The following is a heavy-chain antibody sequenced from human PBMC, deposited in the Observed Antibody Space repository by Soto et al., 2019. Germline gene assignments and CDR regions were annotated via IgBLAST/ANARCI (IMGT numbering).Heavy chain of an antibody. Sequence: NPGGSLRLSCAASGFSLSDYYMIWIRQLPGKGLEWVSHLNFIGSDKYYADSVRGRFTVSRDNAKNSLLLQMNSLRAEDSAVYYCARLVQGPGLYYMDVWGKGTTVTVSS. CDR2: LNFIGSDK. D-gene: IGHD3-10*01. V-gene: IGHV3-11*01. CDR3: ARLVQGPGLYYMDV. J-gene: IGHJ6*03. CDR1: GFSLSDYY.